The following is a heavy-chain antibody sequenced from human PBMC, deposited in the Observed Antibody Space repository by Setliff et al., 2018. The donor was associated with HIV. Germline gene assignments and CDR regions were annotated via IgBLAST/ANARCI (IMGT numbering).Heavy chain of an antibody. CDR3: ARDGGYSGHQWFGDAFDI. D-gene: IGHD5-12*01. V-gene: IGHV1-69*13. J-gene: IGHJ3*02. CDR2: IIPIYGTA. CDR1: GDIFSRYG. Sequence: GASVKVSCKASGDIFSRYGISWVRQAPGQGLEWMGGIIPIYGTANSAQKSQGRVTITADESTSTAYMELSTLRSEDTAVYFCARDGGYSGHQWFGDAFDIWGQGTMVTVSS.